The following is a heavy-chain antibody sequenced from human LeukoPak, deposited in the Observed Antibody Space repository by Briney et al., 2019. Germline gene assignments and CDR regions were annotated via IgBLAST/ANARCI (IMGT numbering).Heavy chain of an antibody. CDR2: IYSTGRS. J-gene: IGHJ4*02. CDR1: GGSISNYF. Sequence: SETLSLTCTVSGGSISNYFWSWVRQPAGKGLEWIGRIYSTGRSDYNPSLKSRITMSVDTSKNQFSLKLSSVTAADTAVYYCARDGPRSGYDLGHFDNLGQGTLVTASS. CDR3: ARDGPRSGYDLGHFDN. V-gene: IGHV4-4*07. D-gene: IGHD5-12*01.